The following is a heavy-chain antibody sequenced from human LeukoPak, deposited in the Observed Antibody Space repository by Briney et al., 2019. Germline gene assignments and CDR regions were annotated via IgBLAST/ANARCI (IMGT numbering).Heavy chain of an antibody. Sequence: ASVKVSCKASGYTFTGYYMHWVRQAPGQGLEWMGWINPNSGGTNYVQKFQARVTMTRDTSITTAYMELSRLRSDDTAVYYCACSYRGYGSHAFDIWGQGTVVTVSS. D-gene: IGHD3-10*01. CDR1: GYTFTGYY. V-gene: IGHV1-2*02. CDR3: ACSYRGYGSHAFDI. J-gene: IGHJ3*02. CDR2: INPNSGGT.